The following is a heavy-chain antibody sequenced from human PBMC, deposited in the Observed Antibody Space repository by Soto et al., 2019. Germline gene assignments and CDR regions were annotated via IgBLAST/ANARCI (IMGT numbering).Heavy chain of an antibody. Sequence: PQVKVSCKAPRYTFTSYDTNWVRQATGHGSERMVWMKPNSGNTGYAQKFQGRVTMTRNTSISTAYMELSSLRSEDTAVYYCARGDIGSGSYYPSGYYYYGMDVWGQGTTVTVSS. J-gene: IGHJ6*02. CDR3: ARGDIGSGSYYPSGYYYYGMDV. D-gene: IGHD3-10*01. V-gene: IGHV1-8*01. CDR1: RYTFTSYD. CDR2: MKPNSGNT.